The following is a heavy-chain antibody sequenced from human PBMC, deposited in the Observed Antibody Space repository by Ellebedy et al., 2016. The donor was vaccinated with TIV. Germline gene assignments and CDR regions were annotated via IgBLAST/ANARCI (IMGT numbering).Heavy chain of an antibody. J-gene: IGHJ4*02. V-gene: IGHV4-39*02. D-gene: IGHD3-10*01. Sequence: MPSETLSLTCTVSGGSITSNFWYSWSRQPPGKGLEWIASIYYSGSTYYNPSLKSRPTISVDTSMNQFSLNLTSVTAADTAVYYCASEPPYFYGASGIYLKDFWGQGTLVTVSS. CDR2: IYYSGST. CDR1: GGSITSNFWY. CDR3: ASEPPYFYGASGIYLKDF.